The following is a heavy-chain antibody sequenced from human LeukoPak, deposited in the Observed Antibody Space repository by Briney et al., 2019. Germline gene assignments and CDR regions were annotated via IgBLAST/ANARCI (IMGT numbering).Heavy chain of an antibody. CDR3: ARRSRSNYYGSGSYDY. J-gene: IGHJ4*02. D-gene: IGHD3-10*01. V-gene: IGHV4-34*01. CDR2: INHSGST. CDR1: GGSFSGYY. Sequence: SETLSLTCAVYGGSFSGYYWSWIRQPPGKGLEWIGEINHSGSTNYNPSLKSRVTISVDTSKNQFSLKLSSVTAADTAVYYCARRSRSNYYGSGSYDYWGQGTLVTVSS.